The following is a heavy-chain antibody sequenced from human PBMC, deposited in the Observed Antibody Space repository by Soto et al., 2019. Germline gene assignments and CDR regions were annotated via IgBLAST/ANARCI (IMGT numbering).Heavy chain of an antibody. V-gene: IGHV1-2*04. J-gene: IGHJ3*02. Sequence: ASVKVSCKASGYTFTGYYMHWVRQAPGQGLEWMGWINPNSGGTNYAQKFQGWVTMTRETAISTAYMELSRLRSDATAVYYLARERGIAVAGTGSFDIWGQGTMVTVSS. D-gene: IGHD6-19*01. CDR3: ARERGIAVAGTGSFDI. CDR1: GYTFTGYY. CDR2: INPNSGGT.